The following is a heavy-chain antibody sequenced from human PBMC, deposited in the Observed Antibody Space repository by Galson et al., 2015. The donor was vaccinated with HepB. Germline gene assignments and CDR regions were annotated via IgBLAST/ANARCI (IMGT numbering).Heavy chain of an antibody. CDR3: ARGWEQYFDY. V-gene: IGHV3-21*01. CDR1: GFTFNYYT. D-gene: IGHD1/OR15-1a*01. J-gene: IGHJ4*02. CDR2: ITSNSDYI. Sequence: SLRLSCAASGFTFNYYTMNWVRQTPGKGLEWVSSITSNSDYIYYADSVKGRFSVSRDNAKSSLFLQMNSLRAEDTAMYYCARGWEQYFDYWGQGILVTVSS.